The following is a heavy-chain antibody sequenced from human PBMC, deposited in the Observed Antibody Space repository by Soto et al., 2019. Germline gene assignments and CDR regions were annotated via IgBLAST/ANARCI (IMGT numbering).Heavy chain of an antibody. D-gene: IGHD3-16*01. CDR1: GFTFSNSW. Sequence: EVQLVESGGGLVKPGGSLRLSCTASGFTFSNSWMHWVRQAPGKGLEWLGRIKNKREGGTRDYAAPVKGRFTISRDDSKNTLYLEMITLKTEDTAGYYCTTAGAGQPYYDYRWGTPSGYWGQGILVTVTS. CDR3: TTAGAGQPYYDYRWGTPSGY. J-gene: IGHJ4*02. CDR2: IKNKREGGTR. V-gene: IGHV3-15*01.